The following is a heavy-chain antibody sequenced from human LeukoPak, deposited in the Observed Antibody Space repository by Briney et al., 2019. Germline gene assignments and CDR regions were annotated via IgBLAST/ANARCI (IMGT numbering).Heavy chain of an antibody. Sequence: ASVKVSCKASGYTFTGYYMHWVRQAPGQGLEWMGWINPNSGGTNYAQKFQGRVTMTRDTSISTAYMELSRLRSDDTAMYYCARDLGYCSGGSCYSSWFDPWGQGTLVTVSS. CDR3: ARDLGYCSGGSCYSSWFDP. CDR1: GYTFTGYY. J-gene: IGHJ5*02. D-gene: IGHD2-15*01. V-gene: IGHV1-2*02. CDR2: INPNSGGT.